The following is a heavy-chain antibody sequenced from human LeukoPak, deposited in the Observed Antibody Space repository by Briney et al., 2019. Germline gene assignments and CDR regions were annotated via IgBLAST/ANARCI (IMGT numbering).Heavy chain of an antibody. CDR1: GFTFSSYG. CDR3: AKPKYCSSTSCGGYFDY. D-gene: IGHD2-2*01. J-gene: IGHJ4*02. Sequence: GGSLRLSCAASGFTFSSYGVHWVRQAPGKGLEWVAVISYDGSNKYYADSVKGRFTISRDNSKNTLYLQMNSLRAEDTAVYYCAKPKYCSSTSCGGYFDYWGQGTLVTVSS. V-gene: IGHV3-30*18. CDR2: ISYDGSNK.